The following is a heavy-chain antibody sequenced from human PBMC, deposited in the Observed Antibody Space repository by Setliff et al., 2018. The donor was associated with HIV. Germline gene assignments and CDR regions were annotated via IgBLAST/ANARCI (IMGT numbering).Heavy chain of an antibody. D-gene: IGHD3-22*01. J-gene: IGHJ4*02. CDR2: IFYSGST. V-gene: IGHV4-39*07. CDR1: GGSITSSTYY. CDR3: ARDHKYYYDSSGLDY. Sequence: PSETLSLTCTVSGGSITSSTYYWDWIRQPPGKGLEWIGSIFYSGSTYYNPSVKSRVTISIDTSKNQISLRLSSVTAADTAVYYCARDHKYYYDSSGLDYWGQGTLVTVSS.